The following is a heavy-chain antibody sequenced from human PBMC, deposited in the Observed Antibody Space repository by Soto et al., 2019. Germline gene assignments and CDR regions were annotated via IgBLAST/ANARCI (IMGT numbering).Heavy chain of an antibody. CDR3: AGHPCRSLGCYIEYYYIDV. D-gene: IGHD2-2*02. Sequence: ASETLSLTCTVSGGSIRSHYWSWIRQSPERGLEWIGYSDNSGNTMYNPSLKSRVTISLDTSKSLFSLNLRSVTAADTAIYYCAGHPCRSLGCYIEYYYIDVWGKGTTVTVSS. V-gene: IGHV4-59*08. CDR1: GGSIRSHY. CDR2: SDNSGNT. J-gene: IGHJ6*03.